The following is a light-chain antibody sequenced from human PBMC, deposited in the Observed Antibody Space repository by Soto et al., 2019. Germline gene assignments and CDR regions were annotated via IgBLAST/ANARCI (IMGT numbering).Light chain of an antibody. CDR1: ESINRY. CDR2: AAS. V-gene: IGKV1-39*01. CDR3: QQSYSNPLT. Sequence: DIQMTQSPSSLSASVGDRVTITCRASESINRYLNWYQQKPGKAPKLLIYAASTSLSGVPSRFSGSGSGTEFTLTITSLQLDDFAAYYCQQSYSNPLTFGGGTKVDIK. J-gene: IGKJ4*01.